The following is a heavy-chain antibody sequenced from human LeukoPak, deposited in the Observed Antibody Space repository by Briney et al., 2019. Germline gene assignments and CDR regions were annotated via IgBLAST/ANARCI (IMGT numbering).Heavy chain of an antibody. CDR3: ARAGGYDPTYFDY. CDR1: GGSISSGDDY. Sequence: SETLSLTCTVSGGSISSGDDYWGWIRQPPGKGLEWIGYIYYSGSTYYNPSLKSRVTISVDTSKNQFSLKLSSVTAADTAVYYCARAGGYDPTYFDYWGQGTLVTVSS. J-gene: IGHJ4*02. V-gene: IGHV4-30-4*01. CDR2: IYYSGST. D-gene: IGHD5-12*01.